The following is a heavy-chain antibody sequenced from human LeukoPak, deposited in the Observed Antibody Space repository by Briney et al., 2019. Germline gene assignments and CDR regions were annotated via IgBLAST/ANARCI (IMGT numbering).Heavy chain of an antibody. CDR1: GFAFSSYA. CDR2: ISGSGGST. D-gene: IGHD5-18*01. J-gene: IGHJ4*02. CDR3: ARGGGYSYGYIGY. Sequence: GGSLRLSCAASGFAFSSYAMSWVRQAPGNGLEWVSAISGSGGSTYYADSVKGRFTISRDNAKNTLYLQMNSLRAEDTAVYYCARGGGYSYGYIGYWGQGTLVTVSS. V-gene: IGHV3-23*01.